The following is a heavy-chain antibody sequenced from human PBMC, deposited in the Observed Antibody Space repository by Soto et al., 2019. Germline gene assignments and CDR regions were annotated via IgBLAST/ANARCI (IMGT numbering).Heavy chain of an antibody. J-gene: IGHJ6*02. CDR2: ISGSGSSI. D-gene: IGHD1-26*01. Sequence: EVQLAESGGGLVQPGGSLRLSCTASGLTFSGYEMNWVRQAPGKGLVWVSSISGSGSSISYADSVRGRFIITRDNAEKSLYLQMNSLRAEDTAVYYCATDSGGYYGYYYYAMDVWGQGTTVTVSS. CDR1: GLTFSGYE. V-gene: IGHV3-48*03. CDR3: ATDSGGYYGYYYYAMDV.